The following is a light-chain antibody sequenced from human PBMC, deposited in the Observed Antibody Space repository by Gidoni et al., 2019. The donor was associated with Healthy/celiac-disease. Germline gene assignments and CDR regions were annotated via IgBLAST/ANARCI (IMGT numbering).Light chain of an antibody. CDR3: MQARQTPYS. Sequence: DIMFHQSPLSLPVTPGEPPSIYCRSSQSLLHSHGYNYLVWYLQKPGQSPQLLIYLGSNRGSGVTDRFSGSGSGTDFTLKISRVEAEDVGVYYCMQARQTPYSFGQGTKLEIK. CDR1: QSLLHSHGYNY. V-gene: IGKV2-28*01. CDR2: LGS. J-gene: IGKJ2*03.